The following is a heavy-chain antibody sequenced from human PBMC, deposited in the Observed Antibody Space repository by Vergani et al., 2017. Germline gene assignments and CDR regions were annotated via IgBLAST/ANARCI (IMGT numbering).Heavy chain of an antibody. CDR2: IYYSGST. CDR1: GGSISSGDYY. J-gene: IGHJ3*02. CDR3: ARDISGGYYDSSGYLNAFDI. Sequence: QVQLQESGPGLVKPSQTLSLTCTVSGGSISSGDYYWSWIRQPPGKGLEWIGYIYYSGSTYYNPSLNSRVTISVDTSKNQFSLKLSSVTAADTAVYYCARDISGGYYDSSGYLNAFDIWGQGTMVTVSS. V-gene: IGHV4-30-4*08. D-gene: IGHD3-22*01.